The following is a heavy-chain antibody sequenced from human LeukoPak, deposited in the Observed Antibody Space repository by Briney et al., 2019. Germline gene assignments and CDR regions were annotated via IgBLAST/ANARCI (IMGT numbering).Heavy chain of an antibody. Sequence: GGPLRLSCAASGFTFSSYGMNWVRQAPGKGLEWVSAISGSGGSTYYADSVKGRFTISRDNSKNTLYLQMNSLRAEDTAVYYCARGSMVPPYNWFDPWGQGTLVTVSS. D-gene: IGHD3-10*01. V-gene: IGHV3-23*01. CDR2: ISGSGGST. CDR1: GFTFSSYG. CDR3: ARGSMVPPYNWFDP. J-gene: IGHJ5*02.